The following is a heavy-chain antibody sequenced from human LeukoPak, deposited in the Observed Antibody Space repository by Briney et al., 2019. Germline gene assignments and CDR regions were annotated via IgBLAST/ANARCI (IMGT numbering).Heavy chain of an antibody. Sequence: ASVKVSCKASGGTFSSYAISWVRQAPGQGLEWMGGIVPIFGTANYAQKFQGRVTITADESTSTAYMELSSLRSEDTAVYYCARVGLYGSGSNFDYWGQGTLVTVSS. D-gene: IGHD3-10*01. CDR1: GGTFSSYA. CDR3: ARVGLYGSGSNFDY. J-gene: IGHJ4*02. CDR2: IVPIFGTA. V-gene: IGHV1-69*01.